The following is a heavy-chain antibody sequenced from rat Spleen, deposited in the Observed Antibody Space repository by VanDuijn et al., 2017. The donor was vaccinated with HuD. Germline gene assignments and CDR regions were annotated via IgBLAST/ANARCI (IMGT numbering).Heavy chain of an antibody. CDR1: GFTFSDFY. J-gene: IGHJ1*01. Sequence: EVQLVESDGGLVQPGRSLKLSCAASGFTFSDFYMAWVRQAPTKGLEWVATISYDGNKTYYRDSVKGRFTISRDDARSTLNLHMDSLRSEDTAIYYCTRDMTYFGNNWYFDFWGPGTMVTVSS. CDR2: ISYDGNKT. V-gene: IGHV5-29*01. D-gene: IGHD1-9*01. CDR3: TRDMTYFGNNWYFDF.